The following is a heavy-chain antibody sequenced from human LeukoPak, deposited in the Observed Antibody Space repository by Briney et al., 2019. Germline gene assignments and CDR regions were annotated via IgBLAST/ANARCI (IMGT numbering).Heavy chain of an antibody. Sequence: GGSLRLSCVVSGFRFSDYWMHWVRQAPGKGLEWVSAISGSGGSTYYADSVKGRFTISRDNSKNTLYLQMNSLRAEDTAVYYCAREYYYDSSGYYHYYYGMDVWGQGTTVTVSS. J-gene: IGHJ6*02. CDR2: ISGSGGST. D-gene: IGHD3-22*01. CDR1: GFRFSDYW. V-gene: IGHV3-23*01. CDR3: AREYYYDSSGYYHYYYGMDV.